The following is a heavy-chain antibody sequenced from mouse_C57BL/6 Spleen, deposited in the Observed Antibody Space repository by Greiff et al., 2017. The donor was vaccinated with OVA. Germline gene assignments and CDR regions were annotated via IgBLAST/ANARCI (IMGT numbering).Heavy chain of an antibody. CDR2: IDPSDSYT. CDR3: ARGVYYGSPYAMDY. CDR1: GYTFTSYW. J-gene: IGHJ4*01. D-gene: IGHD1-1*01. V-gene: IGHV1-69*01. Sequence: QVQLQQSGAELVMPGASVKLSCKASGYTFTSYWMHWVKQRPGQGLEWIGEIDPSDSYTNYNQKFKGKSTLTVEKSSSTAYMQLSSLTSEDSAVYYCARGVYYGSPYAMDYWGQGTSVTVSS.